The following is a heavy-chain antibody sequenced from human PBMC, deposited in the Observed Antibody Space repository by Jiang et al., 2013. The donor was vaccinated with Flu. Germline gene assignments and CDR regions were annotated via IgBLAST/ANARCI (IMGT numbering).Heavy chain of an antibody. D-gene: IGHD2-2*01. Sequence: VQLVESGGGLVKPGGSLRLSCVASGFTFSSYSMNWVRQAPGKGLEWVSSISSSSSYIYYADSVKGRFTISRDNAKNSLYLQMNSLRAEDTAVYYCARGLYCSSTSCYFSDYWGQGTLVTVSS. CDR1: GFTFSSYS. CDR2: ISSSSSYI. V-gene: IGHV3-21*01. CDR3: ARGLYCSSTSCYFSDY. J-gene: IGHJ4*02.